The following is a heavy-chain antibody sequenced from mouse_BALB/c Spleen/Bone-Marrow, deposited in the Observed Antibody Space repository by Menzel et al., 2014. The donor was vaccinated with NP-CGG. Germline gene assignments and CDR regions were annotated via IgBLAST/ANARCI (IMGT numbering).Heavy chain of an antibody. V-gene: IGHV14-3*02. CDR2: IDPANGNT. CDR1: GFNIKDTY. CDR3: ARLDLLAY. J-gene: IGHJ3*01. Sequence: VQLKQSGAELVKPGASVKLSCTASGFNIKDTYMHWVKRRPEQGLEWIGRIDPANGNTKYDPKFQGKATITADTSSNTAYLQLSSLTSEDPAVYYCARLDLLAYWGQGTLVTVSA.